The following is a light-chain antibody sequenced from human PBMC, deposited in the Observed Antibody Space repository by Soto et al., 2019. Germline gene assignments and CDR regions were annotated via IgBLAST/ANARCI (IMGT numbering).Light chain of an antibody. J-gene: IGKJ3*01. CDR3: QKVNSYPLT. Sequence: DIQLTQSPSFLSASVGDRVTITCRASQGISSYLAWYQQKPGQAPKVLIYAASTLQSGVPSRFSGSGSGTEFTLTISSLQPEDFATYYCQKVNSYPLTFGPGTKVDIK. V-gene: IGKV1-9*01. CDR1: QGISSY. CDR2: AAS.